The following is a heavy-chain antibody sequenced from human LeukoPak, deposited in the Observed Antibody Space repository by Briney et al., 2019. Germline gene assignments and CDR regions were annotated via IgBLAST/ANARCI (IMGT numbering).Heavy chain of an antibody. CDR3: ARGSDIVATIWFDP. V-gene: IGHV4-31*03. CDR2: IYYSGST. J-gene: IGHJ5*02. CDR1: GGSIGSGDYY. D-gene: IGHD5-12*01. Sequence: SEALSLTCTVSGGSIGSGDYYWSWIRQHPGKGLEWIGYIYYSGSTYYNPSLKSRVTISGDTSKNQFSLKLSSVTAADTAVYYCARGSDIVATIWFDPWGQGILVTVSS.